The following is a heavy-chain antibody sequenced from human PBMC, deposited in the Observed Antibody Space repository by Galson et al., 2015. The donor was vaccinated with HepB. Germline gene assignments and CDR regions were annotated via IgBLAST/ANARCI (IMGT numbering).Heavy chain of an antibody. V-gene: IGHV3-66*02. J-gene: IGHJ4*02. Sequence: SLRLSCAASGFIVSSNYMIWVRQAPGKGLEWVSVIYSGGTTYYADPVKGRLTISRDKSRNTLYLQMSSLTPEDTAVYFCVPFPAALPPGDSRGRGTLVTVSA. CDR2: IYSGGTT. D-gene: IGHD6-13*01. CDR3: VPFPAALPPGDS. CDR1: GFIVSSNY.